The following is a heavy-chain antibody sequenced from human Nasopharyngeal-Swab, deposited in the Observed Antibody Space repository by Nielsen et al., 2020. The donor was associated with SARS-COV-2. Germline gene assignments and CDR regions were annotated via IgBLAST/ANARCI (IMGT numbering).Heavy chain of an antibody. CDR1: GFTFSSSA. Sequence: GESLKISCAASGFTFSSSAMSWVRQAPGKGLEWVSAISGSGGSTYYADSVKGRFTISRDNSKNTLYLQMNSLRAEDTAVYYCAKAGVEGSGSYFPYYYYYMDVWGKGTTVTVSS. CDR2: ISGSGGST. V-gene: IGHV3-23*01. D-gene: IGHD3-10*01. CDR3: AKAGVEGSGSYFPYYYYYMDV. J-gene: IGHJ6*03.